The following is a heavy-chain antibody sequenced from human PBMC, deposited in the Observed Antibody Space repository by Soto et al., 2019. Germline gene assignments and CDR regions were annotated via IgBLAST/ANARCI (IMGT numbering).Heavy chain of an antibody. D-gene: IGHD1-1*01. V-gene: IGHV3-7*04. J-gene: IGHJ4*01. CDR2: IKQDGSEK. Sequence: PGGSLRLSCAASGFTFSSYWMTWVRQAPGKGLEWVANIKQDGSEKYYVDSVKGRFTISRDNAENSLYLQMDSLGVEDTAVYYCARVRYNDHYKTFDYWGQGTLVTVSS. CDR1: GFTFSSYW. CDR3: ARVRYNDHYKTFDY.